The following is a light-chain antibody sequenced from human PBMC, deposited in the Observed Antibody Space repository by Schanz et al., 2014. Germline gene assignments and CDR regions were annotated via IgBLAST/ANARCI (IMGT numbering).Light chain of an antibody. CDR2: EGS. J-gene: IGLJ2*01. Sequence: QSALIQPPSVSGSPGQSITISCTGTSSDVGGYNYVSWYQQHPGKAPKLMIYEGSKRPSGVSNRFSGSKSGNTASLTVSWLQAEDEAVYYCSSYAGSNNLVFGGGTKLTVL. V-gene: IGLV2-8*01. CDR3: SSYAGSNNLV. CDR1: SSDVGGYNY.